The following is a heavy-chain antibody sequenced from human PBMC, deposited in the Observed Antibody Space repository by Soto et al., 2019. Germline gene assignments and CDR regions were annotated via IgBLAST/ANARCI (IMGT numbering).Heavy chain of an antibody. J-gene: IGHJ6*02. D-gene: IGHD6-19*01. CDR2: ISYDGSNK. Sequence: PGGSLRLSCAASGFTFSSYAMHWVRQAPGKGLEWVAVISYDGSNKYYADSVKGRFTISRDNSKNTLYLQMNSLRAEDTAVYYCARDYSSGWKYYYYGMDVWGQGTTVTVS. CDR3: ARDYSSGWKYYYYGMDV. CDR1: GFTFSSYA. V-gene: IGHV3-30-3*01.